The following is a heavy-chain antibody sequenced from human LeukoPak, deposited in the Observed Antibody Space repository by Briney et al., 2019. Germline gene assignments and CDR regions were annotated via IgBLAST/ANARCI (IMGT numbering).Heavy chain of an antibody. V-gene: IGHV1-69*13. CDR1: GGTFSSYA. D-gene: IGHD2-15*01. Sequence: ASVKVSCKTSGGTFSSYAISWVRQAPGQGLEWMGGIIPIFGTANYAQKCQGRVTITADESTSTAYMELSSLRSEDTAVYKCVRVGSGRTIDYWGQGTLVTVSS. CDR3: VRVGSGRTIDY. CDR2: IIPIFGTA. J-gene: IGHJ4*02.